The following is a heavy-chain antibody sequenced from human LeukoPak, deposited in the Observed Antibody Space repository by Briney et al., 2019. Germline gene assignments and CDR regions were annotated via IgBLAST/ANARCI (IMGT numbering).Heavy chain of an antibody. CDR3: AQSTSMRYFFDL. D-gene: IGHD2-8*01. CDR2: ISGSGGRT. V-gene: IGHV3-23*01. CDR1: GFSFNRYA. J-gene: IGHJ2*01. Sequence: TGGSLRLSCAASGFSFNRYAVAWVRLAPGKGLEWVSSISGSGGRTFFADSVKGRFTVSRDNSVFLQMNSLRAEDTALYYCAQSTSMRYFFDLWGRGTLVTVSS.